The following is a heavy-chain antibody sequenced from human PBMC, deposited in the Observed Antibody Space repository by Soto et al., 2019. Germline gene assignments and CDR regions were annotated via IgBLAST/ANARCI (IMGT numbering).Heavy chain of an antibody. CDR3: AKGGRGRRSFDY. D-gene: IGHD6-25*01. V-gene: IGHV4-4*02. Sequence: QVQLQESGPGLVKPSGTLSLTCAVSGGSISSSNWWSWVRQSPGKGLEWIGQVYHSADTNYNPSLESRXXIXVXXSKNQFSLKLTSVTAADTAVYYCAKGGRGRRSFDYWGQGPLVSVSS. J-gene: IGHJ4*02. CDR2: VYHSADT. CDR1: GGSISSSNW.